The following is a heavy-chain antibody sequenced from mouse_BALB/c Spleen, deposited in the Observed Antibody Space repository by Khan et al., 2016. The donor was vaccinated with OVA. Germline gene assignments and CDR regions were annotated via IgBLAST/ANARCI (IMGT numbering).Heavy chain of an antibody. J-gene: IGHJ3*01. CDR1: GFTFSSYS. V-gene: IGHV5-6*01. D-gene: IGHD4-1*01. CDR3: AGNLTGSFAY. Sequence: EVKLMESGGDLVKPGGSLKLSCAASGFTFSSYSMSWVRQTPDKRLEWVASISSGGDYTYYQDSVKGRFTISRDNAKNTLYLQMSDLTSEDTALYCGAGNLTGSFAYWGQGTLVTVSA. CDR2: ISSGGDYT.